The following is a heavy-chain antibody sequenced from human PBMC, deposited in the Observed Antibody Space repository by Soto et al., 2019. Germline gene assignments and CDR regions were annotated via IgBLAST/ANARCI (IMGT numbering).Heavy chain of an antibody. V-gene: IGHV3-48*01. CDR1: GFTFSSYS. Sequence: GGSLRLSCAASGFTFSSYSMNWVRQAPGKGLEWVSYISSSSSTIYYADSVKGRFTISRDNAKNTLYLQMNSLRAEDTAVYYCARFFLSSHDAFDLCGQGTMVSV. CDR3: ARFFLSSHDAFDL. J-gene: IGHJ3*01. D-gene: IGHD3-3*01. CDR2: ISSSSSTI.